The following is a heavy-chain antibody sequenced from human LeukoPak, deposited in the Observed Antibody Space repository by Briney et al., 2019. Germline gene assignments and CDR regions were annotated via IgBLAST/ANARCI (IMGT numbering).Heavy chain of an antibody. CDR2: ISGSGGST. CDR1: GFTFSSYA. D-gene: IGHD1-26*01. Sequence: GGSLRLSCAASGFTFSSYAMSWVRQAPGKGLEWVSAISGSGGSTYYADSVKGRFTISRENAKNSLYLQVNSLRAGDTAVYYCTRSYSGYIDYWGQGTLVTVSS. J-gene: IGHJ4*02. V-gene: IGHV3-23*01. CDR3: TRSYSGYIDY.